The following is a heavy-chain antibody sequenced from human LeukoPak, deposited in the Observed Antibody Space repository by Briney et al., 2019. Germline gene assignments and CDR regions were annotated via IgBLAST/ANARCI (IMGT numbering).Heavy chain of an antibody. CDR1: GGSISSSSYY. V-gene: IGHV4-39*07. J-gene: IGHJ6*03. CDR2: IYYSGST. CDR3: ARDGNYEILTGHYYYYYMDV. Sequence: SETLSLTCTVSGGSISSSSYYWGWIRQPPGKGLEWIGSIYYSGSTYYNPSLKSRVTISVDTSKNQFSLKLSSVTAADTAVYYCARDGNYEILTGHYYYYYMDVWGKGTTVTVSS. D-gene: IGHD3-9*01.